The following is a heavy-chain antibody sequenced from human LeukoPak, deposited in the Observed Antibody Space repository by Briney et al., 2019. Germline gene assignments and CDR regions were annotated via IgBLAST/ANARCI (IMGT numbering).Heavy chain of an antibody. CDR2: IKEDGSER. V-gene: IGHV3-7*03. CDR1: AFIFSGHW. D-gene: IGHD2-8*01. Sequence: GGSLRLSCEGSAFIFSGHWMNWVRQTPGKGLEWVASIKEDGSERQYVDSVKGRFSISRDNTKGSLFLQLNSLRAEDTAVYYCARDPHYGHCTNGVCYPNWGQGTLVTVSS. J-gene: IGHJ4*02. CDR3: ARDPHYGHCTNGVCYPN.